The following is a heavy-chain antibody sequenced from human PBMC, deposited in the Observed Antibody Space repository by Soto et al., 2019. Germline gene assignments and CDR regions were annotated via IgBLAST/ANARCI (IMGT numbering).Heavy chain of an antibody. V-gene: IGHV3-30*18. D-gene: IGHD6-13*01. CDR3: AKDHAEQQLVFTIYYPAPEFDY. Sequence: GGSLRLSCAASGFTFSSYGMHWVRQAPGKGLEWVAVISYDGSNKYYADSVKGRFTISRDNSKNTLYLQMNSLRAEDTAVYYCAKDHAEQQLVFTIYYPAPEFDYWGQGTLVTVSS. J-gene: IGHJ4*02. CDR2: ISYDGSNK. CDR1: GFTFSSYG.